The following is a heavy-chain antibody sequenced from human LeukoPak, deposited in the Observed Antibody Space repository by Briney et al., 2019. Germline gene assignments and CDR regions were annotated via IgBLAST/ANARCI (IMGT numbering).Heavy chain of an antibody. Sequence: SQTLSLTCTVSGGSISSGDYYWSWIRQPPGKGLEWIGYIYYSGSTYYNPSLKSRVTISVDTSKNQFSLKLSSVTAADTAVYYCARASYYGSGSYLHFDYWGQGTLVTVSS. CDR3: ARASYYGSGSYLHFDY. D-gene: IGHD3-10*01. V-gene: IGHV4-30-4*08. J-gene: IGHJ4*02. CDR1: GGSISSGDYY. CDR2: IYYSGST.